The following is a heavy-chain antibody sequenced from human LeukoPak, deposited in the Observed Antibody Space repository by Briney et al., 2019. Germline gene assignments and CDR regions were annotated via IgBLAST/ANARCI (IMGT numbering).Heavy chain of an antibody. CDR3: AGEWVTVTLRLGMDV. Sequence: SETLSLTCTVSGGSISSSSYYWGWIRQPPGKGLEWIGSIYHSGSTYYNPSLKSRVTISVDTSKNQFSLKLSSVTAADTAVYYCAGEWVTVTLRLGMDVWGQGTTVTVSS. CDR1: GGSISSSSYY. D-gene: IGHD4-17*01. J-gene: IGHJ6*02. CDR2: IYHSGST. V-gene: IGHV4-39*07.